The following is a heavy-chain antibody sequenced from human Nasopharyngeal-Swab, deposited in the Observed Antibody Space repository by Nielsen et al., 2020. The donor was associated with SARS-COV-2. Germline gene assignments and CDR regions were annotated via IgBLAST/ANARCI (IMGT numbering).Heavy chain of an antibody. D-gene: IGHD3-10*01. J-gene: IGHJ6*02. V-gene: IGHV3-7*01. Sequence: GESLKISCAASGFTFTSYWMSWARQAPGKGLEWVANINEDGSDKYYVDFLKGRFTISRDNSKNTLYLQMNSLRAEDTAVYYCARERESIYYGSGSLYYYYGMDVWGQGTTVTVSS. CDR2: INEDGSDK. CDR3: ARERESIYYGSGSLYYYYGMDV. CDR1: GFTFTSYW.